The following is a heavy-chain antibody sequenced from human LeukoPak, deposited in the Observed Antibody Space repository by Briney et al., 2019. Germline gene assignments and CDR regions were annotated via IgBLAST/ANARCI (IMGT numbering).Heavy chain of an antibody. Sequence: PGGSLRLSCAASGFIFSDYSMNWVRQAPGKGLEWVPSISRRSRHVYYAGSVKGRFTISRDDARNSLYLQMNSLRAEDIAVYFCERVLLGSGSTTAYLYHWGQGTLVTVSS. CDR1: GFIFSDYS. V-gene: IGHV3-21*01. CDR2: ISRRSRHV. D-gene: IGHD3-10*01. J-gene: IGHJ1*01. CDR3: ERVLLGSGSTTAYLYH.